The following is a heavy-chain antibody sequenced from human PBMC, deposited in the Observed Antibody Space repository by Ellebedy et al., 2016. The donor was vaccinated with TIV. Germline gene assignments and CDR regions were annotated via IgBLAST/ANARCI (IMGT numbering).Heavy chain of an antibody. D-gene: IGHD3-22*01. J-gene: IGHJ4*02. CDR3: ARGYYDTVLDH. CDR1: GYTFTSYG. CDR2: ISAYNGNT. Sequence: AASVKVSCKTSGYTFTSYGLIWVRQPPGQRLAWMGWISAYNGNTEFAQKFQGRVNLTTEISTNTAYMELRSLTSDDTAVYYCARGYYDTVLDHWGQGTLVTVSS. V-gene: IGHV1-18*04.